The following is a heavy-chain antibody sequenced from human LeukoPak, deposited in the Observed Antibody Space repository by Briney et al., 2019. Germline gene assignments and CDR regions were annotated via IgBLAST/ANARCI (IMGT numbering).Heavy chain of an antibody. CDR1: GFTFSSYE. J-gene: IGHJ4*02. CDR3: ARDPGCSGTSCYWSFDY. CDR2: ITSTGTTI. Sequence: GGSLRLSCAASGFTFSSYEVNWVRQAPGKGLEWVSYITSTGTTIYYADSVKGRFTISRDNAKNSLYLQMNSLRAEDTAVYYCARDPGCSGTSCYWSFDYWGRGTLVTVSS. V-gene: IGHV3-48*03. D-gene: IGHD2-2*01.